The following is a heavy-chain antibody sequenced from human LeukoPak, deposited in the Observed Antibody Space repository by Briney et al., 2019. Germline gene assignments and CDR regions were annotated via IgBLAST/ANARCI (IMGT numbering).Heavy chain of an antibody. CDR1: GFTFSSYW. V-gene: IGHV3-7*03. J-gene: IGHJ4*02. D-gene: IGHD5-24*01. CDR2: IKQDGSEK. Sequence: PGGSLRLSCAASGFTFSSYWMSWVRQAPGKGLEWVANIKQDGSEKYYVDSVKGRFTISRDNAKNSLYLQMNSLRAEDTAVYYCARVPPVETATTYFDYWGQGTLVTVSS. CDR3: ARVPPVETATTYFDY.